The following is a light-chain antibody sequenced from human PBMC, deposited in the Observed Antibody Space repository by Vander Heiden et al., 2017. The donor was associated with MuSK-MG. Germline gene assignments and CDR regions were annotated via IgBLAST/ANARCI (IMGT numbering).Light chain of an antibody. CDR1: QGISSR. V-gene: IGKV1-12*02. CDR3: QQAKSFPYT. J-gene: IGKJ2*01. CDR2: AAS. Sequence: DIQMTQSPSSVSASVGDRVTITCRASQGISSRLAWYQQKPRKAPRLLICAASNLQSGVPSKFGGSGSGTEFTLPISSLQPEDFATYSCQQAKSFPYTFGQGTTLGIK.